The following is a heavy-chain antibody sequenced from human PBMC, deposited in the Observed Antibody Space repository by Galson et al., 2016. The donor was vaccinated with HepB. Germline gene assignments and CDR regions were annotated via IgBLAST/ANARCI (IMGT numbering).Heavy chain of an antibody. CDR1: GFPFSVYW. Sequence: SLRLSCAATGFPFSVYWMQWVRQVPGKGLVWVSRLTTDGIIGYADSVMGRFTISRDNAKNTLYLHMDSLRAEDTAVYYCARENHYVLDGWGQGTTVTVSS. J-gene: IGHJ6*02. V-gene: IGHV3-74*01. D-gene: IGHD1-14*01. CDR3: ARENHYVLDG. CDR2: LTTDGII.